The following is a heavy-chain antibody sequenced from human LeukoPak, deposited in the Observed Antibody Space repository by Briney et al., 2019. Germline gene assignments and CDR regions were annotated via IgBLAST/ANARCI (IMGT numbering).Heavy chain of an antibody. CDR3: ARGHRDGYNYRLRKYYFDY. CDR1: GGSISSGSYY. Sequence: SETLSLTCTVSGGSISSGSYYWSWIRQPAGKGLEWIGRIYTSGSTNYNPSLKSRVTISVDTSKNQFSLKLSSVTAADTAVYYCARGHRDGYNYRLRKYYFDYWGQGTLVTVSS. V-gene: IGHV4-61*02. CDR2: IYTSGST. D-gene: IGHD5-24*01. J-gene: IGHJ4*02.